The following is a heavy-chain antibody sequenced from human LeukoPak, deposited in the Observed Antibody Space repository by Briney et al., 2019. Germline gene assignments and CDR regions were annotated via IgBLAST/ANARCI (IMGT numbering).Heavy chain of an antibody. D-gene: IGHD2-21*02. Sequence: PGGSLRLSCSTSGFTFSSYAMHWVRQDPGKGLEYVSAITSNGGSTYYADSVKGRFTISRDNSKNTLYLQMSSLRAEDTAVYYCVKSYCGGDCYPDYWGQGTLVTVSS. CDR3: VKSYCGGDCYPDY. J-gene: IGHJ4*02. CDR1: GFTFSSYA. CDR2: ITSNGGST. V-gene: IGHV3-64D*06.